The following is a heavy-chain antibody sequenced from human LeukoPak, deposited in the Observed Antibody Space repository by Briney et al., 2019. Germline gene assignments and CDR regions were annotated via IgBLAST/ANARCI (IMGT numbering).Heavy chain of an antibody. V-gene: IGHV3-23*01. CDR1: GFTFNFYA. CDR3: VRQNYHCYTMDV. J-gene: IGHJ6*02. Sequence: GGSLRLSCAASGFTFNFYAMAWVRQAPGKGLDWVSAISGTGGSTYYSDSVKGRCTISRDNSKNTLFLQMSGLSAEDTAVYYCVRQNYHCYTMDVWGQGTTVTVSS. CDR2: ISGTGGST.